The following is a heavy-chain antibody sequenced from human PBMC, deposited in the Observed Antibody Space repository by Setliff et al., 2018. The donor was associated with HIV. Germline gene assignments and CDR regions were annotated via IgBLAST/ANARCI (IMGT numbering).Heavy chain of an antibody. Sequence: QPGGSLRLSCAASGFTFSSYAMSWVRQAPGKGLEWVSAISGSGGSTYYADSVKGRFTISRDNSKNTLYLQMNSLRAEDTAVYYCAKDKALDSSGYYFHYFDYWGQGTLVTVSS. CDR1: GFTFSSYA. V-gene: IGHV3-23*01. CDR2: ISGSGGST. J-gene: IGHJ4*02. CDR3: AKDKALDSSGYYFHYFDY. D-gene: IGHD3-22*01.